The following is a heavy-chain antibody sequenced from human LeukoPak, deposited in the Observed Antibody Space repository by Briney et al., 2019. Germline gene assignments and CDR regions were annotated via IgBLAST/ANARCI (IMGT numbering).Heavy chain of an antibody. J-gene: IGHJ4*02. CDR3: ARQTGSGLFILP. D-gene: IGHD3/OR15-3a*01. Sequence: KTSETLSLTCTVSDGSISSSSYYWGWIRQPPGKGLEWIGSIYYSGNTYYNASLKSQVSISIDTSKNQFSLRLTSVTAADTAVYYCARQTGSGLFILPGGQGTLVTVSS. V-gene: IGHV4-39*01. CDR1: DGSISSSSYY. CDR2: IYYSGNT.